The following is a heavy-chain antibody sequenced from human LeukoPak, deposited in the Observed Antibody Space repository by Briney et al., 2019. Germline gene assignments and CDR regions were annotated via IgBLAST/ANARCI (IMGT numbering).Heavy chain of an antibody. CDR3: AIEFAARDYYYYYYMDV. J-gene: IGHJ6*03. V-gene: IGHV3-53*01. CDR1: GFTVSSNY. Sequence: GGSLRLSCAASGFTVSSNYMSWVRQAPGKGLEWVSVIYSVGSTYYADSVKGRFTISRDNSKNTLYLQMNSLRAEGTPMYYCAIEFAARDYYYYYYMDVCGAGTTVTVSS. D-gene: IGHD2-15*01. CDR2: IYSVGST.